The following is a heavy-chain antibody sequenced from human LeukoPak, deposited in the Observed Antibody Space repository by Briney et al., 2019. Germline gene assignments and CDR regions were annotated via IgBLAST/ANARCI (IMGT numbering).Heavy chain of an antibody. V-gene: IGHV3-30*02. D-gene: IGHD3/OR15-3a*01. CDR3: VRDRDWGFDY. Sequence: PGGSLRLSCAASGFTFSSHGMHWVRQAPGKGLEWVTFIRSDGSSNYYGDSVKGRFTLSRDNFKNTLSLQMNSLRAEDTAVCYCVRDRDWGFDYWGQGTLVTVSS. CDR1: GFTFSSHG. CDR2: IRSDGSSN. J-gene: IGHJ4*02.